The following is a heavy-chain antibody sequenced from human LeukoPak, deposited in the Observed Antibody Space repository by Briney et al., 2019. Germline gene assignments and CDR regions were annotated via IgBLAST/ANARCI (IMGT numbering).Heavy chain of an antibody. J-gene: IGHJ4*02. CDR3: AKDVSRIQPPRYFDY. CDR2: ISGSGGST. D-gene: IGHD5-18*01. V-gene: IGHV3-23*01. CDR1: GFTFSSYA. Sequence: GGSLRLSCAASGFTFSSYAMSWVRQAPGKGLEWVSAISGSGGSTYYADSVKGRFTISRDNSKNTLYLQMNSLRAEDTAVYYYAKDVSRIQPPRYFDYWGQGTLVTVSS.